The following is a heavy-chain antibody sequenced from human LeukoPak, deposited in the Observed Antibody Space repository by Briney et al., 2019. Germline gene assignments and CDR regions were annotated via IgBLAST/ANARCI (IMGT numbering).Heavy chain of an antibody. CDR2: ISSRSSYI. J-gene: IGHJ6*03. Sequence: GGSLRLSCAGSGFTFSRHNMNWFRQAPGKGLERVSSISSRSSYIVYADSVKGRFTISRDSAKNSLYLQMNSLGAEDTAVYYCARDAQWLVPEGYYSYTDVWSKGTTATV. CDR1: GFTFSRHN. V-gene: IGHV3-21*01. D-gene: IGHD6-19*01. CDR3: ARDAQWLVPEGYYSYTDV.